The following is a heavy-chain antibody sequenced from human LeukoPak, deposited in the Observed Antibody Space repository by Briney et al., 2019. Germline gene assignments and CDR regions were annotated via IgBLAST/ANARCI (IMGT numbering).Heavy chain of an antibody. Sequence: GGSLRLSCAASGFTFSSYAMSWVRQAPGKGLEWVSAISGSGGSTYYADSVEGRFTISRDNSKNTLYLQMNSLRAEDTAVYYCAEAFGDSSGYYHFQHWGQGTLVTVSS. CDR2: ISGSGGST. V-gene: IGHV3-23*01. CDR3: AEAFGDSSGYYHFQH. CDR1: GFTFSSYA. J-gene: IGHJ1*01. D-gene: IGHD3-22*01.